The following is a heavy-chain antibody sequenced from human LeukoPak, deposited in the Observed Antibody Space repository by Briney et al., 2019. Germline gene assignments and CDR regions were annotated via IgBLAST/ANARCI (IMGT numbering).Heavy chain of an antibody. CDR1: GFTFSDYY. J-gene: IGHJ6*02. CDR3: ARAWAAGRYYYYGMDV. D-gene: IGHD6-13*01. Sequence: GGSLRLSCAASGFTFSDYYMSWIRQAPGKGLEWVSYISSSGSTIYYADSVKGRFTISRDNAKNSLYLQMNSLRAEDTAVYYCARAWAAGRYYYYGMDVWGQGTTVTVSS. CDR2: ISSSGSTI. V-gene: IGHV3-11*01.